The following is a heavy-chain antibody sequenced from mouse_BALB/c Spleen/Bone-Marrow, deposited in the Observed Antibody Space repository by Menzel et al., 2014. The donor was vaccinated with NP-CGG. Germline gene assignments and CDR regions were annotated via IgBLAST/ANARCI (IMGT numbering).Heavy chain of an antibody. J-gene: IGHJ1*01. CDR1: GYTFTSYW. V-gene: IGHV1-69*02. CDR3: ARSHGYYPYWYFDV. Sequence: QVQLQQSRAELVKPGAPVKLSCKASGYTFTSYWMNWVKQRPGRGLEWIGRIDPSDSETHYNQKFKDKATLTVDKSSSTAYTQLSSLTSEDSAVYYCARSHGYYPYWYFDVWGAGTTVTVSS. D-gene: IGHD2-3*01. CDR2: IDPSDSET.